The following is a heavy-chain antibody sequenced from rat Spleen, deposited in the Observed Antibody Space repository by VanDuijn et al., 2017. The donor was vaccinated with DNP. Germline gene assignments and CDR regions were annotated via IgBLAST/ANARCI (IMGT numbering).Heavy chain of an antibody. CDR2: IQSGGST. V-gene: IGHV2-27*01. CDR3: TRRTVAAGYFDY. CDR1: GFSLTNYH. Sequence: QVQLKESGPCLVQPSQTLSLTCTVSGFSLTNYHVHWVRQPPRKVLEWMERIQSGGSTDYNSALKSRLSISRDTSKSQVFLQMDSLQTEDTAIYFCTRRTVAAGYFDYWGQGVMVTVSS. D-gene: IGHD1-3*01. J-gene: IGHJ2*01.